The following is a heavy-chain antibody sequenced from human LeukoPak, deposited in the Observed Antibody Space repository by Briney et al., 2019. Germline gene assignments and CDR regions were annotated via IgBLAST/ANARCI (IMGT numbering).Heavy chain of an antibody. V-gene: IGHV1-69*13. CDR2: IIPIFGTA. Sequence: SVKVSCKASGGTFSSYAISWVRQAPGQGLEWMGGIIPIFGTANYAQKFQGRVTITADESTSTAYMELSSLRSEDTAVYCCASRLTTHYRRGNYYFDYLGQGTLVTVSS. CDR3: ASRLTTHYRRGNYYFDY. J-gene: IGHJ4*02. D-gene: IGHD4-17*01. CDR1: GGTFSSYA.